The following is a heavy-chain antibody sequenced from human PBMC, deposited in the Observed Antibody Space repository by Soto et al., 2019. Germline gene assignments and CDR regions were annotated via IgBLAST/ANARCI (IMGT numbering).Heavy chain of an antibody. CDR1: GWSINTYY. V-gene: IGHV4-59*08. D-gene: IGHD5-12*01. J-gene: IGHJ4*02. CDR2: IYYRANP. CDR3: ARHYGDGYDYVDY. Sequence: SETLSLTCTVTGWSINTYYWSWIRQPPGKGLEWIGYIYYRANPNYNPSLKSRVTISQDTSKNQFSLKLSSVTAADTAVYYCARHYGDGYDYVDYWGQGTLVTVSS.